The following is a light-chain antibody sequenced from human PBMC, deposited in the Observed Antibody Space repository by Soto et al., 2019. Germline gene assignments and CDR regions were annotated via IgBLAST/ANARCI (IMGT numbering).Light chain of an antibody. CDR2: DAS. V-gene: IGKV1-33*01. CDR3: QQYGSSPRT. CDR1: QNINNY. J-gene: IGKJ4*02. Sequence: DIQMTQSPSSLSLSVGDRVTITCQASQNINNYLDWYQQKPGKAPKLLIYDASNLEAGVPSRFRGSGSGTDFTLTISRLEPEDFAVYYCQQYGSSPRTFGEGTKVDIK.